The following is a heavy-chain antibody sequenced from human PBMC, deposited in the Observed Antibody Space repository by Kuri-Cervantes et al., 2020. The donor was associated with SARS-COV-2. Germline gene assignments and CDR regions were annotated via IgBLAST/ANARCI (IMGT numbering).Heavy chain of an antibody. CDR3: ARDASYSGSYGSFQH. Sequence: GGSLRLSCAASGFTFSDYYMSWIRQAPGKGLEWVSYISSSSSYTNYADSVKGRFTISRDNSKNTLYLQMNTLKTEDTAVFYCARDASYSGSYGSFQHWGQGTRVTVSS. CDR2: ISSSSSYT. V-gene: IGHV3-11*06. J-gene: IGHJ1*01. D-gene: IGHD1-26*01. CDR1: GFTFSDYY.